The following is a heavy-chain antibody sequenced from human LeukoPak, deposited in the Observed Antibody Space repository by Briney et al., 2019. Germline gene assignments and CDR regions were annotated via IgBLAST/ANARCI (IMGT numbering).Heavy chain of an antibody. V-gene: IGHV4-4*02. J-gene: IGHJ5*02. D-gene: IGHD2-15*01. CDR1: GGSISSSNW. CDR3: ARLLTWSIGYSNWFDP. Sequence: SETLSLTCAVSGGSISSSNWWSWDRQPPGKGLEWIGEIYHSGSTNYNPSLKSRVTISVDKSKNQFSLKLSSVTAADTAVYYCARLLTWSIGYSNWFDPWGQGTLVTVSS. CDR2: IYHSGST.